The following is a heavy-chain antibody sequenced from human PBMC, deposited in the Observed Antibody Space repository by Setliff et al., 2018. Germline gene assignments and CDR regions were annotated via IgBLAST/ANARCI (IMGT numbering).Heavy chain of an antibody. D-gene: IGHD5-18*01. Sequence: ASVKVSCKTSGHTFTNYDINWVRQATGQGLEWMGWMNPNSGNTGYAQNFQGRVSMTRNTSISTAYMELNSLTSEDTAVYYCARSKVEAAMVKHNWFDPWGQGTLVTVSS. J-gene: IGHJ5*02. CDR2: MNPNSGNT. CDR3: ARSKVEAAMVKHNWFDP. V-gene: IGHV1-8*02. CDR1: GHTFTNYD.